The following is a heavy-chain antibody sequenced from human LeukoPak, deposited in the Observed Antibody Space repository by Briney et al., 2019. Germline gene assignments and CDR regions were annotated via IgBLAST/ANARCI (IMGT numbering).Heavy chain of an antibody. V-gene: IGHV6-1*01. CDR1: GDSVSSNSAA. D-gene: IGHD2-8*02. Sequence: SQTLSLTCALFGDSVSSNSAAWNWIRQSPSRGLEWLGRTYYRSKWYNDYAVSVKSRITINPDTSKNQFSLQLSSVTPEDTAVYYCARVLGVASLDAFDVWGQGTMVTVSS. CDR2: TYYRSKWYN. CDR3: ARVLGVASLDAFDV. J-gene: IGHJ3*01.